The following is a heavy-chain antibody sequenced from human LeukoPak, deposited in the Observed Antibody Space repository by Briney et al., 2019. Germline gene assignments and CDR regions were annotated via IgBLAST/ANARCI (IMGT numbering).Heavy chain of an antibody. D-gene: IGHD3-22*01. CDR2: MNPNSGNT. CDR1: GYTFTSYD. V-gene: IGHV1-8*01. Sequence: ASVKVSCKASGYTFTSYDINWVRQATGQGLKWMGWMNPNSGNTGYAQKFQGRVTMTRNTSISTAYMELSSLRSEDTAVYYCARVRLLYYYDSSGYYGYWGQGTLVTVSS. CDR3: ARVRLLYYYDSSGYYGY. J-gene: IGHJ4*02.